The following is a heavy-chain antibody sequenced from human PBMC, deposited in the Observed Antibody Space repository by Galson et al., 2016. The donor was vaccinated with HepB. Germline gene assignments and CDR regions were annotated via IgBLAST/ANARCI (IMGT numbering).Heavy chain of an antibody. J-gene: IGHJ6*02. D-gene: IGHD6-19*01. CDR1: GDSVSSKSAS. V-gene: IGHV6-1*01. CDR2: AYFRSKWYH. CDR3: ARDLREALAGTGYYYYGLDV. Sequence: CAISGDSVSSKSASWIWIRQSPSRGLEWLGRAYFRSKWYHDYAPSVKSRITINPDTSKNQFSLQLNSVTPEDTAVYYCARDLREALAGTGYYYYGLDVWGQGTTVTVSS.